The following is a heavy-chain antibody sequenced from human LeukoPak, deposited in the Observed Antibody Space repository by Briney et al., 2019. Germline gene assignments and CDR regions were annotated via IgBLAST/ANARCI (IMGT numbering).Heavy chain of an antibody. CDR2: IYYSGST. CDR3: ARHGGRGWKYQLLYRPNWYFDL. CDR1: GGSISSGTYY. V-gene: IGHV4-39*01. Sequence: SETLSLTCTVSGGSISSGTYYWGWIRQPPGKGLEWIGSIYYSGSTYYNPSLKSRVTISVDTSKNQFSLKLSSVTAADTAVYYCARHGGRGWKYQLLYRPNWYFDLWGRGTLVTVSS. J-gene: IGHJ2*01. D-gene: IGHD2-2*02.